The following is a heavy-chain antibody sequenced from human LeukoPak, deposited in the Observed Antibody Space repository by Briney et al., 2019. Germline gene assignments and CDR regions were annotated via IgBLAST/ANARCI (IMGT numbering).Heavy chain of an antibody. V-gene: IGHV3-48*04. CDR3: ARDFQIGQYYDYVWGSYPNYYGMDV. CDR2: ISSSGSTI. CDR1: GFTFSSFW. Sequence: GGSPRLSCAASGFTFSSFWMSWVRQAPGKGLEWVSYISSSGSTIYYADSVKGRFTISRDNAKNSLYLQMNSLRAEDTAVYYCARDFQIGQYYDYVWGSYPNYYGMDVWGQGTTVTVSS. D-gene: IGHD3-16*02. J-gene: IGHJ6*02.